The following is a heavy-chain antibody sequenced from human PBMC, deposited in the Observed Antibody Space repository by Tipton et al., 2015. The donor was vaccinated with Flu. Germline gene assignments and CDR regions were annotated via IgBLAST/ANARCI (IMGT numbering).Heavy chain of an antibody. CDR2: INGDGSFT. V-gene: IGHV3-74*01. D-gene: IGHD3-10*01. CDR3: VRGWRFGELGVDV. J-gene: IGHJ6*04. Sequence: SLRLSCAASGFTFSQYWMNWVRQAPGKGLVWVSRINGDGSFTENADSVKGRFTISRDNAKNTVYLQMNSLRDEDTAVYYCVRGWRFGELGVDVWGKGTTVTVSS. CDR1: GFTFSQYW.